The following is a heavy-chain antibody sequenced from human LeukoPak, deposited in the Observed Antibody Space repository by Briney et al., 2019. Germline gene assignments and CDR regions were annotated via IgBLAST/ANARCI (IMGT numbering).Heavy chain of an antibody. V-gene: IGHV4-59*01. CDR2: IYYSGST. CDR3: ARETCSGGYCYLLDY. CDR1: GGSIISYY. Sequence: SETLSLTCTVSGGSIISYYWKWIRQPPGKGLEWIGYIYYSGSTNHNPSLKSRVTISVDTSKNQFSLKLSSVTAADTAMYYCARETCSGGYCYLLDYWGQGTLVTVSS. J-gene: IGHJ4*02. D-gene: IGHD2-15*01.